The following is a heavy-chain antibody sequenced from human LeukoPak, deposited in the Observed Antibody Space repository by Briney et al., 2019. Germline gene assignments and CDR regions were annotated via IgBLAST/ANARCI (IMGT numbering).Heavy chain of an antibody. D-gene: IGHD6-19*01. V-gene: IGHV6-1*01. CDR1: GDSVSSNSAA. CDR2: TFYRSKWYY. Sequence: SQTLSLTCAISGDSVSSNSAAWNWIRQSPSRGLEWLGRTFYRSKWYYDYEVSVKSRINISPDTSKNQFSLQLSSVTPEDTAVYCARAFRAISGWRKYDYWGQGILVTVSS. CDR3: ARAFRAISGWRKYDY. J-gene: IGHJ4*02.